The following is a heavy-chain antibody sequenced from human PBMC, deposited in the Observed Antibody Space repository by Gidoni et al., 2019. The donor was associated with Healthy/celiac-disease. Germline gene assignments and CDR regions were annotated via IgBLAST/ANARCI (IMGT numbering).Heavy chain of an antibody. J-gene: IGHJ3*02. CDR1: GFTFSYYY. D-gene: IGHD2-21*02. V-gene: IGHV3-11*01. CDR3: ARDFCGGDCYIPDAFDI. Sequence: QVQLVESGGGLVKPGGSLRLSCAASGFTFSYYYMSWIRQAQGKGLEWVSYISSSGSTIYYADSVKGRFTISRDNAKNSLYLQMNSLRAEDTAVYYCARDFCGGDCYIPDAFDIWGQGTMVTVSS. CDR2: ISSSGSTI.